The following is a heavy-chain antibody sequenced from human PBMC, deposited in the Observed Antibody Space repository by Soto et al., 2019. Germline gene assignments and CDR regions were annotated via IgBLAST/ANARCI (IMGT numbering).Heavy chain of an antibody. D-gene: IGHD3-22*01. CDR2: VYYSGST. CDR3: ARGYYDTSGQSNTFDI. Sequence: PAVTLSLTCTVSGASISSSYWSWIRQSPGKGLEWIGYVYYSGSTNYNPSLKSRVTISVDTSKNQFSLKLSSVTAADTAVYYCARGYYDTSGQSNTFDIWGQGTMVTVAS. CDR1: GASISSSY. V-gene: IGHV4-59*01. J-gene: IGHJ3*02.